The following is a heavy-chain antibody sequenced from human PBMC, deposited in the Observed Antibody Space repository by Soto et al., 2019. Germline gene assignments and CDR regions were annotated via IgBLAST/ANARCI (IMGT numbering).Heavy chain of an antibody. CDR3: AKGGGFYDILTGYYGPPRHNY. V-gene: IGHV3-23*01. CDR1: GFTFSSYA. J-gene: IGHJ4*02. Sequence: EVQLLESGGGLVQPGGSLRLSCAASGFTFSSYAMSWVRQAPGKGLEWVSAISGSGGSTYYADSVKGRFTISRDNSKNTLYLQMNSLRAEHTAVYYCAKGGGFYDILTGYYGPPRHNYWGQGTLVTVSS. D-gene: IGHD3-9*01. CDR2: ISGSGGST.